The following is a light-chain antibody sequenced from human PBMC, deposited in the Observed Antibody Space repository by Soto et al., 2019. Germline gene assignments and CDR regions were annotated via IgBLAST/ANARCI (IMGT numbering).Light chain of an antibody. J-gene: IGLJ2*01. V-gene: IGLV2-8*01. CDR3: SSYAGSNIVV. CDR2: EVS. Sequence: QSVLTQPPSASGSPGQSVTISCTGTSSDVGGYNYVSWYQQHPGKAPKLMIYEVSKRPSGVPDRFSGSKSGNTASLTVSGPQAEDEADYYCSSYAGSNIVVFGGGTQLTVL. CDR1: SSDVGGYNY.